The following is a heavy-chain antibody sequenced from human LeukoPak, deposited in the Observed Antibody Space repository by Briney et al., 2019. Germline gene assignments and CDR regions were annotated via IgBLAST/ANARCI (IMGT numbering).Heavy chain of an antibody. Sequence: ASVKVSCKVSGYTLTELSMHWVRQAPGKGLEWMGGFDPEGGETIYAQKFQGRVTMTEDTSTDTAYMELSSLRSEDTAVYYCAIAGYSSGWFSQYYFDYWGQGTLVTVSS. D-gene: IGHD6-19*01. CDR3: AIAGYSSGWFSQYYFDY. J-gene: IGHJ4*02. CDR1: GYTLTELS. CDR2: FDPEGGET. V-gene: IGHV1-24*01.